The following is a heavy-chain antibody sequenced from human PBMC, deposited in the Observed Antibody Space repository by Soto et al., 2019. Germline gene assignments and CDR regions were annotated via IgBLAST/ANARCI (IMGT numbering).Heavy chain of an antibody. V-gene: IGHV2-5*02. J-gene: IGHJ4*02. CDR3: AHRDITGTAVDY. CDR1: GFALSTGGVA. CDR2: ISWDDTK. D-gene: IGHD1-20*01. Sequence: QITLKESGPTLVKPTQTLTLTCTFSGFALSTGGVAVGWIRQPPGTALEGLAPISWDDTKPYSPSMKSRLTLTKNTHKNQVVHTMTYLDPVDTATYYCAHRDITGTAVDYWGQGTLVTVSS.